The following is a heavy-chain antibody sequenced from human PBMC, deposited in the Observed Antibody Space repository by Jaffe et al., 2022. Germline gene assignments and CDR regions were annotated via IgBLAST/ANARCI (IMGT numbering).Heavy chain of an antibody. Sequence: QVQLVQSGAEVKKPGASVKVSCKASGYTFTGYYMHWVRQAPGQGLEWMGRINPNSGGTNYAQKFQGRVTMTRDTSISTAYMELSRLRSDDTAVYYCARARVTMVQGVIMNDAFDIWGQGTMVTVSS. CDR1: GYTFTGYY. CDR3: ARARVTMVQGVIMNDAFDI. CDR2: INPNSGGT. D-gene: IGHD3-10*01. V-gene: IGHV1-2*06. J-gene: IGHJ3*02.